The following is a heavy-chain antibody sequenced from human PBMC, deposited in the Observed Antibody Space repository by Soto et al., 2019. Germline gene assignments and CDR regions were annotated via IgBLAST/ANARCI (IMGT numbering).Heavy chain of an antibody. D-gene: IGHD3-3*01. V-gene: IGHV3-33*01. CDR3: ARDGEDVLRNIPGDAFDI. J-gene: IGHJ3*02. CDR2: IWYDGSNK. Sequence: QVQLVESGGGVVQPGRSLRLSCAASGFTFSSYGMHWVRQAPGKGLEWVAVIWYDGSNKYYADSVKGRFTISRDNSKNTLYLQMNSLRAEDTAVYFCARDGEDVLRNIPGDAFDIWGQGTMVTVSS. CDR1: GFTFSSYG.